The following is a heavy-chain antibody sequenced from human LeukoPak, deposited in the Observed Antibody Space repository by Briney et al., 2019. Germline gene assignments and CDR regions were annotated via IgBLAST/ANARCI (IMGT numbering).Heavy chain of an antibody. CDR2: IKQDGSEK. V-gene: IGHV3-7*01. CDR3: ANLLRWEPY. CDR1: GFTFISYW. D-gene: IGHD4-23*01. Sequence: GGSLRLSCAASGFTFISYWMSWVRQAPGKGLEWVANIKQDGSEKYYEDSVKGRFTISRDNAKNSLYLQMNSLRAEDTAVYYCANLLRWEPYWGQGTLVTVSS. J-gene: IGHJ4*02.